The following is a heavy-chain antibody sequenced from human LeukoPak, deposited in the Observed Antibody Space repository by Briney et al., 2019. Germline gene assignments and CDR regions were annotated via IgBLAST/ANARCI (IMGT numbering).Heavy chain of an antibody. CDR3: AAPSLLSLDY. CDR2: IADRSGNT. J-gene: IGHJ4*02. CDR1: GFTFPSSA. D-gene: IGHD2-2*01. Sequence: GASVKVSCKASGFTFPSSAVQWVRQARGQPLEWIGGIADRSGNTNYAQKFEERDTNTRDMSTSTAYMELSSLRSEDTPVYYRAAPSLLSLDYWGQGTLVSVSS. V-gene: IGHV1-58*01.